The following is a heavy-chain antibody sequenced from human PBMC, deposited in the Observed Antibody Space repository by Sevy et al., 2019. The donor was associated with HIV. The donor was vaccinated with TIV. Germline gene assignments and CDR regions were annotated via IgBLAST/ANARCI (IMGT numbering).Heavy chain of an antibody. D-gene: IGHD4-17*01. J-gene: IGHJ6*02. Sequence: ASVKVSCKASGYIVTDYYIHWVRQAPGQGLEWMAWTNSDSGVTNYAQRFQGEVTVTRDTSLSTAYLELTNLKSNDTAIYYCARMTTQPTSDLYGLDVWGQWTTVTVSS. CDR2: TNSDSGVT. V-gene: IGHV1-2*02. CDR1: GYIVTDYY. CDR3: ARMTTQPTSDLYGLDV.